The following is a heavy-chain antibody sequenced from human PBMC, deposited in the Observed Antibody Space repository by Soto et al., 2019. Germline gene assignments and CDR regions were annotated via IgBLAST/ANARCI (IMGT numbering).Heavy chain of an antibody. D-gene: IGHD2-15*01. CDR3: ATDGVVAAPRRAFHI. V-gene: IGHV3-66*01. Sequence: GGSLRLSCAASGFTVNSNHMNWVRQAPGKGLEWVSIIYSGGSTYYADSVKGRFTISRDNSKNTLYLQMSSLRAEDTAVYYCATDGVVAAPRRAFHIWGQGTVVTF. CDR1: GFTVNSNH. J-gene: IGHJ3*02. CDR2: IYSGGST.